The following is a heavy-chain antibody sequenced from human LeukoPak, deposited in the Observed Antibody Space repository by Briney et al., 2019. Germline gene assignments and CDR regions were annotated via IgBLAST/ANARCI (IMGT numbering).Heavy chain of an antibody. Sequence: PGRSLRLSCAASGFTFSSYGMHWVRQAPGKGLEWVAVIWYDGSNKYYADSVKGRFTISRDNSKNTLYLQMNTLRAEDTAVYYCARDRDYGGSSVGDCWGQGTLVIVSS. J-gene: IGHJ4*02. V-gene: IGHV3-33*01. CDR3: ARDRDYGGSSVGDC. CDR1: GFTFSSYG. D-gene: IGHD4-23*01. CDR2: IWYDGSNK.